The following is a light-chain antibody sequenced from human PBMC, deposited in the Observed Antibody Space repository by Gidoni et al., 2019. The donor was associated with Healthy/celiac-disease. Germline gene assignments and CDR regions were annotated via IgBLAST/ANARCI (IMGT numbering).Light chain of an antibody. CDR3: QQSYSTPPA. CDR2: AAS. CDR1: QSISSY. V-gene: IGKV1-39*01. J-gene: IGKJ1*01. Sequence: DIQMTQSPSSLSASVGDRVTITCRASQSISSYLNWYQQKPGKAPKLLIYAASSLQSGVPSRFSGSGSGTDFTLTISSLQPEDFATYYCQQSYSTPPAFGQXAKVEIK.